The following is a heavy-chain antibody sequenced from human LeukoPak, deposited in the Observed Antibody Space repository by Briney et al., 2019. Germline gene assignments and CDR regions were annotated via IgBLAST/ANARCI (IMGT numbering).Heavy chain of an antibody. CDR3: ARVNDYSNYDRDY. V-gene: IGHV4-34*01. CDR1: GGSFSGYY. Sequence: PSETLSLTCAVYGGSFSGYYWSWIRQPPGKGLEWIGEINHSGSTNYNPSLKSRVTISVDTSKSQFSLKLSSVTAADTAVYYCARVNDYSNYDRDYWGQGTLVTVSS. CDR2: INHSGST. D-gene: IGHD4-11*01. J-gene: IGHJ4*02.